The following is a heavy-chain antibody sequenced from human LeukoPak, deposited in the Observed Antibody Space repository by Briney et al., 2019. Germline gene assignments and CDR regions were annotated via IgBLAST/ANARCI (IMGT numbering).Heavy chain of an antibody. CDR2: ISGSGGSS. CDR1: GFTFSSYA. J-gene: IGHJ4*02. Sequence: GGSLRLSCAASGFTFSSYAMSWVRQAPGKGLEWVSAISGSGGSSYYADSVKGRFTISRDNSKNTLYLQMNSLRAEDTAVYYCAKDEGYCSGGSCYYFDYWGQGTLVTVSS. CDR3: AKDEGYCSGGSCYYFDY. D-gene: IGHD2-15*01. V-gene: IGHV3-23*01.